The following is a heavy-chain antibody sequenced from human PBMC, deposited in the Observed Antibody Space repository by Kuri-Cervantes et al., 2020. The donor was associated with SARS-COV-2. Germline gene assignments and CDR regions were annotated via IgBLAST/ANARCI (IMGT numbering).Heavy chain of an antibody. J-gene: IGHJ6*03. Sequence: ESLKISCTVSGGSISSSSYYWGWIRQPPGKGLEWIGSIYYSGSTYYNPSLKSRVTISVDTSKNQFSLKLSSVTAADTAVYYCARVWYYYMDVWGKGTTVTVSS. CDR1: GGSISSSSYY. CDR3: ARVWYYYMDV. V-gene: IGHV4-39*07. D-gene: IGHD3-10*01. CDR2: IYYSGST.